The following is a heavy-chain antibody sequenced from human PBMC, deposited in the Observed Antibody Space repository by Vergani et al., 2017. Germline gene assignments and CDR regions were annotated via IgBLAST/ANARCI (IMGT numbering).Heavy chain of an antibody. J-gene: IGHJ5*02. CDR2: IYTRGGT. CDR1: GDSITSDNYY. V-gene: IGHV4-61*02. Sequence: QVQLQESGPGLVRPSQTLSLTCSVSGDSITSDNYYWSWIRQPAGKGLEWIGRIYTRGGTNYNPSLKSRVTISLDTSKNQFSLELTSVTAADTAVYYCAREPRDYGGWFDPWGQGTLVTVSS. D-gene: IGHD4-23*01. CDR3: AREPRDYGGWFDP.